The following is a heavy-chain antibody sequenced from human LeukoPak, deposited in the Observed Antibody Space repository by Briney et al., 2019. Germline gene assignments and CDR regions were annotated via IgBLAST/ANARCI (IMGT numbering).Heavy chain of an antibody. D-gene: IGHD6-6*01. CDR1: GGSVSGYY. J-gene: IGHJ5*02. V-gene: IGHV4-59*02. Sequence: PSETLFLTCTVSGGSVSGYYWSWIRQPPGKGLEWIGYINYSGSTNYNPSLKSRVTISVDTSENQFSLKLTSVTAADTAVYYCARDREYSSSGLVWFDPWGHGILVTVSS. CDR2: INYSGST. CDR3: ARDREYSSSGLVWFDP.